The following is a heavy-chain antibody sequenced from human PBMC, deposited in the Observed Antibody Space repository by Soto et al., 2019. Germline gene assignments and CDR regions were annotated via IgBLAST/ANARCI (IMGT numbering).Heavy chain of an antibody. Sequence: SVKVSCKASGGTFSSYAISWVRQAPGQGLEWMGGIIPIFGTANYAQKFQGRVTITADESTSTAYMELSSLRSEDTAVYYCARAVRIVATIAYYYGMDVWGQGTTVTVSS. D-gene: IGHD6-13*01. J-gene: IGHJ6*02. CDR1: GGTFSSYA. CDR3: ARAVRIVATIAYYYGMDV. V-gene: IGHV1-69*13. CDR2: IIPIFGTA.